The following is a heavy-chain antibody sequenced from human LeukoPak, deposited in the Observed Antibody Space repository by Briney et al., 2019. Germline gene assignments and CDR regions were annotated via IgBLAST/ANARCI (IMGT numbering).Heavy chain of an antibody. V-gene: IGHV3-30*02. Sequence: GGSLRLSCAASGFTFSSYGMHWVRQAPGKGLEWVAVIWYGGSNKYYADSVKGRFTISRDNSKNTLYLQMNSLRAEDTAVYYCTKDITAGGLDYWGQGTLVTVSS. CDR3: TKDITAGGLDY. CDR1: GFTFSSYG. CDR2: IWYGGSNK. J-gene: IGHJ4*02. D-gene: IGHD6-13*01.